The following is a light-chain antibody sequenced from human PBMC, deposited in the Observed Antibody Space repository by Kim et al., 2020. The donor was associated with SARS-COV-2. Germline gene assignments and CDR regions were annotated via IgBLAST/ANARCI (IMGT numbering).Light chain of an antibody. Sequence: ASVKLTCTLSSGHSSYASAWHQQQPEKGPRYLMRLNSDGSQSEGDGIPDRFSGSSSGAERYLTISSLQSEDEADYYCQTWGTGIVVFGGGTQLTVL. CDR2: LNSDGSQ. J-gene: IGLJ2*01. V-gene: IGLV4-69*01. CDR1: SGHSSYA. CDR3: QTWGTGIVV.